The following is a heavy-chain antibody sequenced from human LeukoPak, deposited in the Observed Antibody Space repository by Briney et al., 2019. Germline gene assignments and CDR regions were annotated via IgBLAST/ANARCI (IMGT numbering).Heavy chain of an antibody. Sequence: GESLRLSCTASGFTFSNFWMGWVRQAPGKGLEWVANIKQDETEKFYLGSVKGRFTISRDNAKNSLYLQMNSLRDEDTAVYYCARDRVGYPKYYFDYWGQGTLVTVSS. V-gene: IGHV3-7*01. D-gene: IGHD5-12*01. CDR3: ARDRVGYPKYYFDY. CDR2: IKQDETEK. CDR1: GFTFSNFW. J-gene: IGHJ4*02.